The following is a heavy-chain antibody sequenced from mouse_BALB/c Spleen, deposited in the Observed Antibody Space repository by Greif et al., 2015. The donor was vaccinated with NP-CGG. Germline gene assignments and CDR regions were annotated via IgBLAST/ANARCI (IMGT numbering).Heavy chain of an antibody. Sequence: VMLVESGPGLVAPSQSLSITCTVSGFSLTSYGVHWVRQPPGKGLEWLGVIWAGGSTNYNSALMSRLSISKDNSKSQVFLEMNSLQTDDTAMYYCAREYGNYYFDYWGQGTTLTVSS. CDR2: IWAGGST. CDR3: AREYGNYYFDY. D-gene: IGHD2-10*02. J-gene: IGHJ2*01. CDR1: GFSLTSYG. V-gene: IGHV2-9*02.